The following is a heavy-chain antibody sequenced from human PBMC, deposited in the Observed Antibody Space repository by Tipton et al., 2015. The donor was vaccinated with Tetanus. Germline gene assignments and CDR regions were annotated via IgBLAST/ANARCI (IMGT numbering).Heavy chain of an antibody. D-gene: IGHD1-26*01. J-gene: IGHJ4*02. V-gene: IGHV4-31*02. CDR3: ARDQARGARGWNYFDF. CDR1: GVSISGGRYY. CDR2: IYSSGST. Sequence: LRLSCSVSGVSISGGRYYWSWIRQRPGKGLEWIGDIYSSGSTYTDPSLKGRVTISVDTSKNQFSLRVNAGTAADTAVYYCARDQARGARGWNYFDFWGLGTLVTVSS.